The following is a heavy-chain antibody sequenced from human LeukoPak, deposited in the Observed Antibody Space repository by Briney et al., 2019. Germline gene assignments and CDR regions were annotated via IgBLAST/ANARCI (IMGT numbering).Heavy chain of an antibody. CDR1: GGSFSSGSYY. J-gene: IGHJ4*02. V-gene: IGHV4-61*01. Sequence: SETLSLTCSVSGGSFSSGSYYWSWIRQPPGKGLEWIGYIHYSGSTNYNPSLKSRVTISVDTSKNQFSLKLSSVTAADTAVYYCAREYDSSGYYYFDYWGQGTLVTVSS. D-gene: IGHD3-22*01. CDR2: IHYSGST. CDR3: AREYDSSGYYYFDY.